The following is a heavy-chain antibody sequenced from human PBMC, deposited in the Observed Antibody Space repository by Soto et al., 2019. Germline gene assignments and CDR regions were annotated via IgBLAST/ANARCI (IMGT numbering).Heavy chain of an antibody. V-gene: IGHV1-46*03. D-gene: IGHD5-12*01. CDR3: ARTIYDGDAFDI. CDR1: GYTFTGDY. CDR2: INPSGGST. J-gene: IGHJ3*02. Sequence: ASVKVSCKASGYTFTGDYMDWVRQAPGQGLEWMGIINPSGGSTSYAQKFQGRVTMTRDTSTSTVYMELSSLRSEDTAVYYCARTIYDGDAFDIWGQGTMVTVSS.